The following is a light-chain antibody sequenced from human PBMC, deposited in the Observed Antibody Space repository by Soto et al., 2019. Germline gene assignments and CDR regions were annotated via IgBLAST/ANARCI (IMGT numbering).Light chain of an antibody. CDR1: QSISSN. CDR2: RTS. Sequence: EIVMTQSPATLSVSPGERATLSCRVSQSISSNLAWYQQKPGQAPRLLMFRTSSRATGFPARFSGSGSGTECNLTISSLQSDDFGVYYCQQYNNWPRATFGGGTKVEIK. V-gene: IGKV3-15*01. J-gene: IGKJ4*01. CDR3: QQYNNWPRAT.